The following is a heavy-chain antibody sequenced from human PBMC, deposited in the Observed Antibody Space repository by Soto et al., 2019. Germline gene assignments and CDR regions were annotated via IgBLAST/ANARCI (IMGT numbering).Heavy chain of an antibody. J-gene: IGHJ4*02. Sequence: SETLSLTCTVSGDSISNYYWSWIRQPPGKRLEWIGYIYYTGSTIYNPSLESRVTMSVDTSKNPFSLKVNSVNAADTAVYYCAKYRRTEAEGYTLDYWGRGTLVTVSS. V-gene: IGHV4-59*01. CDR2: IYYTGST. D-gene: IGHD6-13*01. CDR1: GDSISNYY. CDR3: AKYRRTEAEGYTLDY.